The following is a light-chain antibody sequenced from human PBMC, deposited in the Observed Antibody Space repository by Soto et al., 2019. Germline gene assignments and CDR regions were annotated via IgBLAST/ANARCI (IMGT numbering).Light chain of an antibody. V-gene: IGKV3-20*01. CDR3: QQYGGVPYT. J-gene: IGKJ2*01. CDR1: ESISRDY. Sequence: IVLTQSPGTLSLSPGQRVTLSCRASESISRDYLAWYQQRLGQAPRLLIYGASSGATGIPDRFSGSGSGTDFTLTISRQEPEDFAIYYCQQYGGVPYTFGQGTKLEIK. CDR2: GAS.